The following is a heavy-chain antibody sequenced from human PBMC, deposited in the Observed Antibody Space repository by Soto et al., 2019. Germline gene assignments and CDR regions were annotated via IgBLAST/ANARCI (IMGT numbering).Heavy chain of an antibody. CDR1: GYTLTELS. J-gene: IGHJ4*02. V-gene: IGHV1-24*01. CDR3: ATSIVVAPVYCFDY. Sequence: ASVKVSCKVSGYTLTELSMHWVRQAPGKGLEWMGGFDLEDGETIYAQKFQGRVTMTEDTSTDTAYMELSSLRSEDTAVYYCATSIVVAPVYCFDYWGQVTLVTVSS. D-gene: IGHD3-22*01. CDR2: FDLEDGET.